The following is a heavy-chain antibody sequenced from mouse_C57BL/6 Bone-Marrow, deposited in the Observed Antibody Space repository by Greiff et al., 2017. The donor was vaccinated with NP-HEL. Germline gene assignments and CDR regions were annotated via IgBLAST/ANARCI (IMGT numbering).Heavy chain of an antibody. J-gene: IGHJ1*03. D-gene: IGHD1-1*01. V-gene: IGHV1-55*01. CDR2: IYPGSGST. Sequence: VQLQQPGAELVKPGASVKMSCKASGYTFTSYWITWVKQRPGQGLEWIGDIYPGSGSTNYNEKFKSKATLTVDTSSSTAYMQLSSLTSEDSAVYYCAREKTTVVAPYWYFDVWGTGTTVTVSS. CDR3: AREKTTVVAPYWYFDV. CDR1: GYTFTSYW.